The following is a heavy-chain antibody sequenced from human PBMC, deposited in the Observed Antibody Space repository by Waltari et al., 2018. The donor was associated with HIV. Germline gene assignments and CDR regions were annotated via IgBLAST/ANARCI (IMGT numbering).Heavy chain of an antibody. CDR3: ARERLLVAPTRWFDP. CDR2: IKPNSGGT. V-gene: IGHV1-2*02. D-gene: IGHD2-15*01. J-gene: IGHJ5*02. Sequence: EQLVQSGAEVKKPGAPVKVSCQTSENTFTDYYIHWVRQAPGQGLEWMGWIKPNSGGTKFAQKFQGRVTMTRNTSINTAYMELSGLTPNDTAVYYCARERLLVAPTRWFDPWGQGSLVTVSS. CDR1: ENTFTDYY.